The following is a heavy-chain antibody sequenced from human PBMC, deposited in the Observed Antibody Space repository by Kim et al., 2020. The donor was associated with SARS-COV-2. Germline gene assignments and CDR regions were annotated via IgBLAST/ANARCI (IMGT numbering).Heavy chain of an antibody. CDR2: IYYSGST. CDR3: SARGAFDI. CDR1: GGSISSYY. J-gene: IGHJ3*02. D-gene: IGHD3-10*01. V-gene: IGHV4-59*13. Sequence: SETLSLTCTVSGGSISSYYWSWIRQPPGKGLEWIGCIYYSGSTNYNPSLKSRVTISVDTSKNQFSLKLSSVTAADTAVYYCSARGAFDIWGQGTMVTVSS.